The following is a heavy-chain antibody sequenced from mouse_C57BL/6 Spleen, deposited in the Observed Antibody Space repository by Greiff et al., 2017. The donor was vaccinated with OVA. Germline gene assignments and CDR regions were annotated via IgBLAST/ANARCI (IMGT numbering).Heavy chain of an antibody. CDR1: GFTFSDYG. Sequence: EVKLEESGGGLVKPGGSLKLSCAASGFTFSDYGMHWVRQAPEKGLEWVAYISSGSSTIYYADTVKGRFTISRDNAKNTLFLQMTSLRSEDTAMYYCAQGYAMDYWGQGTSVTVSS. J-gene: IGHJ4*01. CDR2: ISSGSSTI. CDR3: AQGYAMDY. V-gene: IGHV5-17*01.